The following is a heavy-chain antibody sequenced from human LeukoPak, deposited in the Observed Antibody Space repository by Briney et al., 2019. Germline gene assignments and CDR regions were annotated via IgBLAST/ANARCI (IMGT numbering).Heavy chain of an antibody. CDR2: INPSAGTT. CDR3: ARGKSSVWPVGLCMDV. Sequence: ASVKVSCKASGYTFTSYYMHWVRQAPGPGLEWMGLINPSAGTTTYAQEFQGRVTVTRDTSTSTVYMDLSSLKSEDTAVYYCARGKSSVWPVGLCMDVWGQGTTVTVSS. D-gene: IGHD6-19*01. J-gene: IGHJ6*02. CDR1: GYTFTSYY. V-gene: IGHV1-46*01.